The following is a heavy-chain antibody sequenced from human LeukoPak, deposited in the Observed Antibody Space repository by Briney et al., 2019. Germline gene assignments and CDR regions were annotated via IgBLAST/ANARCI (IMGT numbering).Heavy chain of an antibody. D-gene: IGHD5-12*01. Sequence: GGSLRLSCVVSGLIFENYGMHWVRQAPGKGLEWVAIIWYDGSKDYYADPVKGRFTISRDNSKNTLYLQMNSLSAEDTALYYCAGGFTRYDLKTDYWGQGTLVTVSS. J-gene: IGHJ4*02. CDR2: IWYDGSKD. V-gene: IGHV3-33*01. CDR3: AGGFTRYDLKTDY. CDR1: GLIFENYG.